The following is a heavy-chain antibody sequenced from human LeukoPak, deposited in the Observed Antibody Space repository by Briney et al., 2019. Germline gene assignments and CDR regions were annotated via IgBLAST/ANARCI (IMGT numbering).Heavy chain of an antibody. Sequence: GGSLRLSCAASGFTFSSYWMSWVRQAPGKGLEWVANIKQDGSEKYYVDSVKGRFTISRDNAKNSLYLQMNSLRAEDTAVYYCARDSYDSSGPDAFDIWGQGTMVTVSS. CDR2: IKQDGSEK. D-gene: IGHD3-22*01. CDR1: GFTFSSYW. V-gene: IGHV3-7*01. CDR3: ARDSYDSSGPDAFDI. J-gene: IGHJ3*02.